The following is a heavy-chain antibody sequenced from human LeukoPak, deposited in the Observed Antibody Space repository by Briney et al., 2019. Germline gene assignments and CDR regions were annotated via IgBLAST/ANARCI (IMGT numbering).Heavy chain of an antibody. Sequence: GGSLKLSCAASGFTFSGSAMHWVRQASGKGLEWVGRIRSKGNSYATTYAASVEGRFTISRDDSKNTAYLQMNSLKTEDTAVYYCTTCPPDYYDGSGYHFEYWGQGTLVTVSS. D-gene: IGHD3-22*01. CDR2: IRSKGNSYAT. CDR1: GFTFSGSA. J-gene: IGHJ4*02. CDR3: TTCPPDYYDGSGYHFEY. V-gene: IGHV3-73*01.